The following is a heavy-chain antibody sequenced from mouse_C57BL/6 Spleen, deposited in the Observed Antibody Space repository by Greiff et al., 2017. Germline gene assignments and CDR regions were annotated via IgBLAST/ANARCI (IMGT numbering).Heavy chain of an antibody. CDR1: GFTFSSYA. J-gene: IGHJ2*01. CDR2: ISDGGSYT. V-gene: IGHV5-4*01. D-gene: IGHD1-1*02. Sequence: VQLKESGGGLVKPGGSLKLSCAASGFTFSSYAMSWVRQTPEKRLEWVATISDGGSYTYYPDNVKGRFTISRDNAKNNRYLQMSHLKSEDTAMYYCARDVRNYGDYWGQGTTLTVSS. CDR3: ARDVRNYGDY.